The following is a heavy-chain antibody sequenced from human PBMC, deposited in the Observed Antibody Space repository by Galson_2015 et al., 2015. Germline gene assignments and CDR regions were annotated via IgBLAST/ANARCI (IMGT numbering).Heavy chain of an antibody. V-gene: IGHV1-8*01. CDR2: MNPNSGNT. D-gene: IGHD3-9*01. CDR1: GYTFTSYD. Sequence: SVKVSCKASGYTFTSYDINWVRQATGQGLEWMGWMNPNSGNTGYAQKFQGRVTMARNTSISTAYMELSSLRSEDTAVYYCARASIGDILTGYYYYFDYWGQGTLVTVSS. J-gene: IGHJ4*02. CDR3: ARASIGDILTGYYYYFDY.